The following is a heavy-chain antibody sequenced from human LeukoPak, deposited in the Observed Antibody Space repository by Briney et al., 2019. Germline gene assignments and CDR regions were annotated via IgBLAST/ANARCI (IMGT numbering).Heavy chain of an antibody. CDR3: ARGRGYGGFGELSP. D-gene: IGHD3-10*01. V-gene: IGHV3-33*01. J-gene: IGHJ5*02. CDR2: IWYDGSDK. CDR1: GFSLSSYG. Sequence: GGSPRLSCAASGFSLSSYGMHWVRQAPGKGLEWVAVIWYDGSDKYYADSVKGRFSISRDNSKNMMYLQMNSLRAEDTAVYYCARGRGYGGFGELSPWGQGTLVIVSS.